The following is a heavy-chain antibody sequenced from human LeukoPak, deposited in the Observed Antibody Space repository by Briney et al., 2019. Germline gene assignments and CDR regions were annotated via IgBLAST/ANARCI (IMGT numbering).Heavy chain of an antibody. CDR3: ARDLTGRNYFDY. V-gene: IGHV3-33*01. D-gene: IGHD3-9*01. Sequence: GRSLRLSCAASGFTFSSDGMHWVRQAPGKGLEWVAVIWYDGSNKYYADSVKGRFTISRDNSKNTLYLQMNSLRAEDTAVYYCARDLTGRNYFDYWGQGTLVTVSS. J-gene: IGHJ4*02. CDR2: IWYDGSNK. CDR1: GFTFSSDG.